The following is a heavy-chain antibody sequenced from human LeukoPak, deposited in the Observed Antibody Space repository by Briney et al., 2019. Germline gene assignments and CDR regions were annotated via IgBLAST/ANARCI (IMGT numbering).Heavy chain of an antibody. D-gene: IGHD2-21*02. J-gene: IGHJ5*02. CDR2: ISSSGSTI. CDR3: ARDRNLVVTAIGWFDP. CDR1: GFTFSSYE. Sequence: GGSLRLSCAASGFTFSSYEMNWVRQAPGKGLEWVSYISSSGSTIYYADSVKGRFTISRDNAKNSLYLQMNSLRAEDTAVYYCARDRNLVVTAIGWFDPWGQGTLVTVSS. V-gene: IGHV3-48*03.